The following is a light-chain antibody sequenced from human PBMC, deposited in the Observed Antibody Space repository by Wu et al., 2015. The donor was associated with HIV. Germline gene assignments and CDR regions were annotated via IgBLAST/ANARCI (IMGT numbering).Light chain of an antibody. J-gene: IGKJ1*01. Sequence: DIQLTQSPSFLSASVGDRVAVTCRTSQGISSYLAWYQQKAGKAPELLIYAASTLQSGVPSRFSGSGSGTDFTLTISCLQSEDFATYYCQQYYTFPRTFGQGSKVEMK. CDR3: QQYYTFPRT. CDR1: QGISSY. V-gene: IGKV1-9*01. CDR2: AAS.